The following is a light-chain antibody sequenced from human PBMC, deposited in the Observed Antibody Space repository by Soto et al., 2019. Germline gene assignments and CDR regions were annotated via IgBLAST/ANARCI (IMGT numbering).Light chain of an antibody. CDR3: QQYKDYTWT. Sequence: DIQLTQSPSFLSASVGDRVTITCRASQGISNYLAWYLQKPGKAPKLLISGASTLQSGVPSRFSGSGSGTEFTLTVSSLQPEDFATYYCQQYKDYTWTFGQGTKVDIK. J-gene: IGKJ1*01. CDR2: GAS. V-gene: IGKV1-9*01. CDR1: QGISNY.